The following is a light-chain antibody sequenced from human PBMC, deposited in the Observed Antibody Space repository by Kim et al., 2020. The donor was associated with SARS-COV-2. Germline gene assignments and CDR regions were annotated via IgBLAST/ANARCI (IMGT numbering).Light chain of an antibody. Sequence: EIVLTQSPGTLSLSPGERATLSCRASQSVSSNYLAWYQQKPGQAPRLLIYGASSRATGIPNSFSGSVSGTDFTLTVSRLEPEDFVVYYCQQYGRSPWTFGQGTKLDIK. J-gene: IGKJ1*01. CDR2: GAS. CDR3: QQYGRSPWT. V-gene: IGKV3-20*01. CDR1: QSVSSNY.